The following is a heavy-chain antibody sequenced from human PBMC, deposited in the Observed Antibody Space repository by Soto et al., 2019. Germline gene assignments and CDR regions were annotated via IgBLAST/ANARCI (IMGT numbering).Heavy chain of an antibody. Sequence: GESLKISCKGSGYNFAGYWIAWVRQMPGKGLEVMGIIYPSDSYTRYRPSFQGQVTISADKSISSAYLQWSSLRASDTAMYYCARGGVSTRTFDYWGQGTPVTVSS. CDR1: GYNFAGYW. D-gene: IGHD3-3*01. CDR3: ARGGVSTRTFDY. J-gene: IGHJ4*02. CDR2: IYPSDSYT. V-gene: IGHV5-51*01.